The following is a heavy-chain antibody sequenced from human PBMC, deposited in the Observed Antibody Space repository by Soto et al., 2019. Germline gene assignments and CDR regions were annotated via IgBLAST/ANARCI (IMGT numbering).Heavy chain of an antibody. D-gene: IGHD2-2*01. CDR2: ITPYNGNT. CDR3: ARDTSFYFDY. CDR1: NYTFITYG. V-gene: IGHV1-18*01. J-gene: IGHJ4*02. Sequence: ASVKVSCKASNYTFITYGITWVRQAPGQGLEWVGWITPYNGNTNYGQNFQGRVTMTADTSTSTAYMELGSLTTDDAAVYYCARDTSFYFDYWGQGTRVTVSS.